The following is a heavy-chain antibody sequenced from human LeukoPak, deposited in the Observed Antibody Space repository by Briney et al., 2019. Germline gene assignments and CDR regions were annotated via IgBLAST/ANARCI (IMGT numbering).Heavy chain of an antibody. CDR1: GGSLSSYY. CDR3: ARPYGSCSGASCYNYFDY. V-gene: IGHV4-39*01. J-gene: IGHJ4*02. Sequence: PSETLSLTCTVSGGSLSSYYWGWIRQPPGKGLEWIGPIYYSGSTYYNTSLKSRFTISVETPKNQLALKLSSVTAADTAMYYCARPYGSCSGASCYNYFDYWGQGTLVTVSS. CDR2: IYYSGST. D-gene: IGHD2-2*02.